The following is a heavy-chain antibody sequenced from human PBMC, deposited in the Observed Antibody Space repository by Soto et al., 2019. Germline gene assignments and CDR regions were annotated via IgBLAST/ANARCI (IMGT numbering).Heavy chain of an antibody. Sequence: QVQLQESGPGLVKPSETLSLTCTVSGGSISSYYWSWIRQPPGKGLEWIGYIYYSGSTNYNPSLKSRVTISVDTYKNQFSMKLSSETAADTAVYYCARDQQRRDGYRNYYYYGMDVWGQGTTVTVSS. CDR3: ARDQQRRDGYRNYYYYGMDV. V-gene: IGHV4-59*01. D-gene: IGHD5-12*01. CDR2: IYYSGST. CDR1: GGSISSYY. J-gene: IGHJ6*02.